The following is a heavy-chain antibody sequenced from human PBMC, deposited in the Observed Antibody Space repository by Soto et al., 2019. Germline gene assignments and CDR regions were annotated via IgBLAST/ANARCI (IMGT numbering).Heavy chain of an antibody. J-gene: IGHJ4*02. CDR2: INHSGST. CDR1: GGSFSGYY. CDR3: ASGGIIAVAGTGGYFDY. D-gene: IGHD6-19*01. Sequence: SETLSLTCAVQGGSFSGYYWSWIRQPPGKGLEWIGEINHSGSTNYNPSLKSRVTISVDTSKNPFSLKLSSVTAADTAVYYCASGGIIAVAGTGGYFDYWGQGTLVTVSS. V-gene: IGHV4-34*01.